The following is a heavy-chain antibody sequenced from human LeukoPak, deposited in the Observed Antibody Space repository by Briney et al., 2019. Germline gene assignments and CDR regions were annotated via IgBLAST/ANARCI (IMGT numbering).Heavy chain of an antibody. V-gene: IGHV1-2*02. CDR1: GYTFTGYY. Sequence: ASVKVSCKASGYTFTGYYMHWVRQAPGQGLEWMGWINPNSGGTNYAQKFQGRVTMTRDMSISTAYMELSRLRSDDTAVYYCAREDLAAAGNEGGWFDPWGQGTLVTVSS. D-gene: IGHD6-13*01. CDR3: AREDLAAAGNEGGWFDP. CDR2: INPNSGGT. J-gene: IGHJ5*02.